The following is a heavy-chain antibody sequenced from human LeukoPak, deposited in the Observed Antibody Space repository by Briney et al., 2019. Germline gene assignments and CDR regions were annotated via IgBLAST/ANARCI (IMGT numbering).Heavy chain of an antibody. CDR1: GFPFSSYV. J-gene: IGHJ3*02. CDR2: ISGSGDST. V-gene: IGHV3-23*01. Sequence: GGSLRLSCAASGFPFSSYVMRWVRQGPGKGLQWVSAISGSGDSTDYADSVKGRFTISRDNSKNTLYLQMNSLRAEDTAVYYCARGYYYDSSAYYSDAFDIWGQGTMVTVSS. D-gene: IGHD3-22*01. CDR3: ARGYYYDSSAYYSDAFDI.